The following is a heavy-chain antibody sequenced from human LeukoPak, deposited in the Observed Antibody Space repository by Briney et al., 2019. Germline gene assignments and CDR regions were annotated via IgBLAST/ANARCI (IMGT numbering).Heavy chain of an antibody. CDR1: RFTFNSYA. D-gene: IGHD6-19*01. CDR2: IWSDGSNK. CDR3: ARAGSGWYEIDS. Sequence: GRSLRLSCAASRFTFNSYAMHWVRQVPGKGLDWVALIWSDGSNKYYADSVKGRFTISRDISKNTLYLQMNSLRAEDTALYYCARAGSGWYEIDSWGQGTLDTVSS. V-gene: IGHV3-33*01. J-gene: IGHJ4*02.